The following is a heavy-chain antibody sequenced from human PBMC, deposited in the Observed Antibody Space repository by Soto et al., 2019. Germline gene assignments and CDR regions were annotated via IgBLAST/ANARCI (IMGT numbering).Heavy chain of an antibody. V-gene: IGHV3-23*01. D-gene: IGHD1-1*01. Sequence: VPLLESGGGLVQPGGSLRLSCAGSGFSCSTYGVTWVRQAPGKGLEWVSGVSGGSGTTHYADSVQGRFTITGDTSKNTVYLQMNSLRVEDTAVYYCAKWNGYGDHWGQGTRV. CDR1: GFSCSTYG. J-gene: IGHJ4*02. CDR2: VSGGSGTT. CDR3: AKWNGYGDH.